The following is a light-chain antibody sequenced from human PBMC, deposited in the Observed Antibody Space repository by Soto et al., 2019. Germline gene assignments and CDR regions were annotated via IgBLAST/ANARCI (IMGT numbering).Light chain of an antibody. J-gene: IGLJ3*02. CDR2: LDSDGSH. CDR3: QTWAPVPDWV. CDR1: SGHSTYA. V-gene: IGLV4-69*01. Sequence: QLVLTQSPSASASLGASVKLTCTLSSGHSTYAIAWHQQQPEKGPRYLMKLDSDGSHSKGDGIPDRFSGSSSGAERYLTISRLQPEDDPDYSRQTWAPVPDWVFGGGTKLTVL.